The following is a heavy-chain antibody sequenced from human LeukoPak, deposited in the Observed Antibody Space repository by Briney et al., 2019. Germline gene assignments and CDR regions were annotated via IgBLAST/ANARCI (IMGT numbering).Heavy chain of an antibody. CDR3: ARGGHYYDSSGPTFDY. CDR1: GYTFTSYG. Sequence: GASVKVSCKASGYTFTSYGISWVRQAPGQGLEWMGWISAYNGNTNYAQKLQGRVTMTTDKSTSTAYMELSSLRSEDTAVYYCARGGHYYDSSGPTFDYWGQGTLVTVSS. J-gene: IGHJ4*02. V-gene: IGHV1-18*01. CDR2: ISAYNGNT. D-gene: IGHD3-22*01.